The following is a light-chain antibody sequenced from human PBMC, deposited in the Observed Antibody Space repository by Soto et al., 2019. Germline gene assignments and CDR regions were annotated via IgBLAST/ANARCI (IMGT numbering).Light chain of an antibody. CDR2: GAS. V-gene: IGKV1-8*01. CDR1: QGIGNN. CDR3: QHYYGHPPT. Sequence: AIRMTQSPSSFSASTGDRVTITCRASQGIGNNLAWYQRKPGRAPKLLISGASTLQIGVPSRFSGSGSGTEFTLTINYLQSEDFAIYYCQHYYGHPPTFGQGTNVEIK. J-gene: IGKJ1*01.